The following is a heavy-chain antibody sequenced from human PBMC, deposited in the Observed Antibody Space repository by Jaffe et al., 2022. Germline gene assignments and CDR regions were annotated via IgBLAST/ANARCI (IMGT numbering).Heavy chain of an antibody. D-gene: IGHD6-19*01. CDR2: IRSKAYGGTT. J-gene: IGHJ4*02. CDR3: TRVRGSGWYRYYFDY. V-gene: IGHV3-49*04. Sequence: EVQLVESGGGLVQPGRSLRLSCTASGFTFGDYAMSWVRQAPGKGLEWVGFIRSKAYGGTTEYAASVKGRFTISRDDSKSIAYLQMNSLKTEDTAVYYCTRVRGSGWYRYYFDYWGQGTLVTVSS. CDR1: GFTFGDYA.